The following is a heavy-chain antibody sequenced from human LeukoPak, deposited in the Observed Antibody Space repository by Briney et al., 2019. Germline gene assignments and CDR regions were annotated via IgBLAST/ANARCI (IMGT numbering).Heavy chain of an antibody. D-gene: IGHD2-21*02. V-gene: IGHV3-64*01. J-gene: IGHJ4*02. Sequence: GGSLRLSCAASGFTFSNYAMHWVRQAPGKGLEYVSAISSNGVNTYYANSVKGRSTISRDNAKNTVSLQMGSLRPEDLAVYYCARDTAARRFDYWGQGTLVTVSS. CDR1: GFTFSNYA. CDR3: ARDTAARRFDY. CDR2: ISSNGVNT.